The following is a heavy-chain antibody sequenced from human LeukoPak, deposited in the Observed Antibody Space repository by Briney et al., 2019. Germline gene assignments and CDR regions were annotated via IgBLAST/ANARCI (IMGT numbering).Heavy chain of an antibody. D-gene: IGHD3-22*01. CDR2: IWYDGSNK. J-gene: IGHJ4*02. CDR3: ARDGDHYDSSGYYYPPTDY. CDR1: GFTFSSSG. Sequence: GGSLRLSCAASGFTFSSSGMHWVRQAPGKGLEWVAVIWYDGSNKYYADSVKGRFTISRDNSKNTLYLQMNSLRAEDTAVYYCARDGDHYDSSGYYYPPTDYWGQGTLVTVSS. V-gene: IGHV3-33*01.